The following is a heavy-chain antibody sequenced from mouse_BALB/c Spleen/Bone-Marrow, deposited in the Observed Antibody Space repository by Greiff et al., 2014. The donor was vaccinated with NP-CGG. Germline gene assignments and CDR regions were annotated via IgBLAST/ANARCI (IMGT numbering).Heavy chain of an antibody. V-gene: IGHV1S29*02. J-gene: IGHJ2*01. D-gene: IGHD2-4*01. Sequence: EVKLQESEPELVKPGASVKISCKASGYTFTDYNMHWVKQSHGKSLEWIGYIYPYNGGTGYNQKFKTKATLTVDNSSSTACMELRSLTSEDSAVYYCARKDYDSFFDYWGQGTTLTVSS. CDR2: IYPYNGGT. CDR1: GYTFTDYN. CDR3: ARKDYDSFFDY.